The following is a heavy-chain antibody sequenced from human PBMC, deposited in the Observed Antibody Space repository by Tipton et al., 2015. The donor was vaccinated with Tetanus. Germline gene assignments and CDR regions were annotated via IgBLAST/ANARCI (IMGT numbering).Heavy chain of an antibody. D-gene: IGHD3-3*01. Sequence: GLVKPSETLSLTCSVTGGSLRGGDYHWSWIRQPPGKGLEYLGYILYGKSTHYNPSLQSRLSMSGDPAKNQFSLRLTSVTAADTAVYYCARIHDYWSGYFDFWGQGTLVTVSP. CDR3: ARIHDYWSGYFDF. J-gene: IGHJ4*02. CDR1: GGSLRGGDYH. V-gene: IGHV4-61*08. CDR2: ILYGKST.